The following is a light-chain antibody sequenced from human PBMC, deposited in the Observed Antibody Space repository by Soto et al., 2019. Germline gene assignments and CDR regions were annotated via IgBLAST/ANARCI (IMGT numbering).Light chain of an antibody. J-gene: IGKJ1*01. CDR3: QQYNNWPGT. CDR2: GAS. CDR1: QSVSSK. Sequence: EIVLTQSPGTLSVSPGERATLSCRASQSVSSKLAWYQQKPGQAPRLLFYGASTGATGTPARFSGSGSETVITLSISSLQSEDFAGYYCQQYNNWPGTFGQGTKVEIK. V-gene: IGKV3-15*01.